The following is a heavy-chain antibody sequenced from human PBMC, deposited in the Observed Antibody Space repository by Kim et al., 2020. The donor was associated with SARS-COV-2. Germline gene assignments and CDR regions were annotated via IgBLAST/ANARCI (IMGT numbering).Heavy chain of an antibody. CDR1: GFTFSSYS. CDR3: ARAAREYSGYEGDFDY. Sequence: GGSLRLSCAASGFTFSSYSMNWVRQAPGKGLEWVSSISSSSSYIYYADSVKGRFTISRDNAKNSLYLQMNSLRAEDTAVYYCARAAREYSGYEGDFDYWGQGTLVTVSS. V-gene: IGHV3-21*01. J-gene: IGHJ4*02. D-gene: IGHD5-12*01. CDR2: ISSSSSYI.